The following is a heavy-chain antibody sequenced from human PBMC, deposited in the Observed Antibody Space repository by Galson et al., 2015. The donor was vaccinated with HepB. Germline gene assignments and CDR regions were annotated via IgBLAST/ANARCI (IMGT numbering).Heavy chain of an antibody. D-gene: IGHD2-2*01. J-gene: IGHJ4*02. CDR3: AKPLDSGYCSSTSCLFDY. Sequence: SLRLSCAASGFTFSSYAMSWVRQAPGKGLEWVSAISGSGGSTYYADSVKGRFTISRDNSKNTLYLQMNSLRAEDTAVYYCAKPLDSGYCSSTSCLFDYWGQGTLVTVSS. CDR1: GFTFSSYA. CDR2: ISGSGGST. V-gene: IGHV3-23*01.